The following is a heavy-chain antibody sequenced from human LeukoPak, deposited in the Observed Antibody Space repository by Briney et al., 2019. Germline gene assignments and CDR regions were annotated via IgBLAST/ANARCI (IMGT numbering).Heavy chain of an antibody. D-gene: IGHD3-10*01. J-gene: IGHJ3*02. V-gene: IGHV1-24*01. CDR1: GYTLTELS. Sequence: ASVKVSCKVSGYTLTELSMHWVRQAPGKGLEWMGGFDPEDGETMYAQKFQGRMTMTEDTSPDTGYMELSSLRSEDTAVYFCATGPKTGSGSIAFDMWGQGTTVSVSS. CDR3: ATGPKTGSGSIAFDM. CDR2: FDPEDGET.